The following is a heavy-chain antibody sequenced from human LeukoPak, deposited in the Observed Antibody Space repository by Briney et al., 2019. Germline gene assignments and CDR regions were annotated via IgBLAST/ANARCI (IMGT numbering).Heavy chain of an antibody. CDR1: GFTFSSYW. Sequence: PGGSLRLSCAASGFTFSSYWMSWVRQAPGKGLEWVANIKQDGSEKYYVDSVKGRFTISRDNAKNSLYLQMNSLRAEDTALYYCARHGIRRRIFGPMDVWGKGTTVTVSS. CDR2: IKQDGSEK. J-gene: IGHJ6*03. D-gene: IGHD3-9*01. V-gene: IGHV3-7*03. CDR3: ARHGIRRRIFGPMDV.